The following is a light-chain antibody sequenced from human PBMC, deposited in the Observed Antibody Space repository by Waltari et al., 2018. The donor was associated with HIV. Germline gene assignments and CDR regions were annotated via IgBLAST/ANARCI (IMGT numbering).Light chain of an antibody. J-gene: IGLJ2*01. CDR2: KND. Sequence: QSVLTQTPSASGTPGQRVTISCSGSTSDIGNNYVYWFQQFPGTPPKVLIYKNDQRPSGGSDRFSASKSGTSASLAISGLRTEDESDFYCAAWDDIRSGWIFGGGTKLTVL. CDR1: TSDIGNNY. V-gene: IGLV1-47*01. CDR3: AAWDDIRSGWI.